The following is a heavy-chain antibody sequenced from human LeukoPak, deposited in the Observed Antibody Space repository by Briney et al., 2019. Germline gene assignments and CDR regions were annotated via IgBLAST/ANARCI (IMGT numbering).Heavy chain of an antibody. CDR2: INHSGST. V-gene: IGHV4-34*01. Sequence: GSLRLSCTASGFTFGDDYMSWFRQPPGKGLEWIGEINHSGSTNYNPSLKSRVTISVDTSKNQFSLKLSSVTAADTAVYYCASSWRLRTIEKWGQGTLVTVSS. CDR3: ASSWRLRTIEK. J-gene: IGHJ4*02. CDR1: GFTFGDDY. D-gene: IGHD1-1*01.